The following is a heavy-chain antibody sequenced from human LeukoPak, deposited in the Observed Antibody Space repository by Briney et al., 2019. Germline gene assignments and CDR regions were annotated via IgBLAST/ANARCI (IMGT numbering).Heavy chain of an antibody. D-gene: IGHD6-6*01. V-gene: IGHV3-30*04. CDR1: GFTFSDHA. Sequence: GGSLRLSCAATGFTFSDHAVHWVRQAPGKGLEWVAVISHDGFNQKYADSVKGRFTVSRDNSENMQFLQMNALRPEDTAVYYCARDGAARLLRYYYYMDVWGKGTTVTVSS. CDR2: ISHDGFNQ. CDR3: ARDGAARLLRYYYYMDV. J-gene: IGHJ6*03.